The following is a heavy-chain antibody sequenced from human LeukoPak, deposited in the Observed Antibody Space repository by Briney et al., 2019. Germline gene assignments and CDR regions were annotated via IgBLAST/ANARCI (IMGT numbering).Heavy chain of an antibody. Sequence: SETLSLTCAVYGGSFSGYYWSWIRQPPGKGLEWIGEINHSGSTNYNPSLKSRVTISVDTSKNQFSLKLSSVTAADTAVYYCARLGPHYYDSSGNFDYWGQGTLVTVSS. V-gene: IGHV4-34*01. CDR3: ARLGPHYYDSSGNFDY. D-gene: IGHD3-22*01. CDR2: INHSGST. J-gene: IGHJ4*02. CDR1: GGSFSGYY.